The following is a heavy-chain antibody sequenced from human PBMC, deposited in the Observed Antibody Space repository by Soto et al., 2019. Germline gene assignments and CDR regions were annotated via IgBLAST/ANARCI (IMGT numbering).Heavy chain of an antibody. V-gene: IGHV3-7*01. J-gene: IGHJ4*02. CDR1: GFAFRSHW. Sequence: EVKLVESGGGLVQPGGSLRLSCAASGFAFRSHWMTWVRQVPGKGLDWVANIRPDGGERFYVHSVEGRFTISRDNAKNSLYLQMNSLRVEDTAMYYCARGGSDWAEADFWGQGTLVTVPS. D-gene: IGHD6-19*01. CDR3: ARGGSDWAEADF. CDR2: IRPDGGER.